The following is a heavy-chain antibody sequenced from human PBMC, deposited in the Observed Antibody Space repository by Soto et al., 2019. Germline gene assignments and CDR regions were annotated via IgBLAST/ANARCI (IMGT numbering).Heavy chain of an antibody. J-gene: IGHJ4*02. CDR2: IIPIFGTA. Sequence: ASVKVSCKASGGTFSSYAISWVRQAPGQGLEWMGGIIPIFGTANYAQKFQGRVTITADESTSTAYMELSSLRSEDTAVYYCAIAVVVTTPRYYFDYWGQGTLVTVSS. V-gene: IGHV1-69*13. CDR1: GGTFSSYA. CDR3: AIAVVVTTPRYYFDY. D-gene: IGHD3-22*01.